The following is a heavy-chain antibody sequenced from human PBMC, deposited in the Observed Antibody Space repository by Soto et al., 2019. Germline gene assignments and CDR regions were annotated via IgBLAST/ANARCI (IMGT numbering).Heavy chain of an antibody. V-gene: IGHV3-48*02. J-gene: IGHJ3*02. CDR1: GFTFSAFS. CDR3: AREGGRHCSPTRCYNAFDI. CDR2: ISSSSNTI. D-gene: IGHD2-2*02. Sequence: EVQLVESGGGLVQPGGSLRLSCAPSGFTFSAFSMNWVRQAPGKGLEWVSYISSSSNTIYYADSVKGRFTISRDNAKNSLYPQMSSLRDEDSAVYYCAREGGRHCSPTRCYNAFDIWGQGTTVTVSS.